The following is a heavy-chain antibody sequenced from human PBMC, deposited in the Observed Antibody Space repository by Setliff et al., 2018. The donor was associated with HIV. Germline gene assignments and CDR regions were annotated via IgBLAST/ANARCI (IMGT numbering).Heavy chain of an antibody. V-gene: IGHV4-4*07. Sequence: SETLSLTCNVSDDSIDSHYWSWIRQPAGRGLEWIGRIFSTGSTDYNPSLKSRATMSVDTSKNQVSLTLTSVTAADTALYYCARVSSTYWYSIFRNYYYHMDVWGKGTTVTVSS. D-gene: IGHD2-8*02. J-gene: IGHJ6*03. CDR1: DDSIDSHY. CDR3: ARVSSTYWYSIFRNYYYHMDV. CDR2: IFSTGST.